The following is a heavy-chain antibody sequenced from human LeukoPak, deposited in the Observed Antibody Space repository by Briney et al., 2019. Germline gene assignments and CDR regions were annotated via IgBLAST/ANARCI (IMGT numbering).Heavy chain of an antibody. J-gene: IGHJ4*02. CDR3: ARGYYYGSRSDY. V-gene: IGHV4-31*03. CDR2: IYYSGST. CDR1: GGSISSGGYY. D-gene: IGHD3-10*01. Sequence: PSETLSLTCTVSGGSISSGGYYWSWIRQHPGKGLEWIGYIYYSGSTYYNPSLKSRVTISVDTSKNQFSLKLSSVTAADTAVYYCARGYYYGSRSDYWGQGTLVTVSS.